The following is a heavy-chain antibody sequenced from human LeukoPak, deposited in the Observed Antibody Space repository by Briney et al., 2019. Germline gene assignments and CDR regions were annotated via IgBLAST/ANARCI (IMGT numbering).Heavy chain of an antibody. Sequence: SGTLSLTCTVSGGSISSYYWSWIRQPPGKGLEWIGYIYHSGSTYYNPSLKSRVTISVDRSKNQFSLKLSSVTAADTAVYYCARRHPSGYYYDYWGQGTLVTVSS. D-gene: IGHD3-22*01. CDR2: IYHSGST. V-gene: IGHV4-59*12. CDR3: ARRHPSGYYYDY. CDR1: GGSISSYY. J-gene: IGHJ4*02.